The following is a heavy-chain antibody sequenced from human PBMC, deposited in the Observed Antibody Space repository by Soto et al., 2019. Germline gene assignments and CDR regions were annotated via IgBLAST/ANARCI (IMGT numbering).Heavy chain of an antibody. V-gene: IGHV4-30-4*01. Sequence: SETLSLTCTVSGGSISSGDYYWSWIRQPPGKGLEWIGYIYYSGSTYYNPSLKSRVTISVDTSKNQFSLKLSSVTAADTAVYYCARDPGHMVRGVAYYYYYGMDVWGQGTTVTVSS. CDR2: IYYSGST. D-gene: IGHD3-10*01. J-gene: IGHJ6*02. CDR1: GGSISSGDYY. CDR3: ARDPGHMVRGVAYYYYYGMDV.